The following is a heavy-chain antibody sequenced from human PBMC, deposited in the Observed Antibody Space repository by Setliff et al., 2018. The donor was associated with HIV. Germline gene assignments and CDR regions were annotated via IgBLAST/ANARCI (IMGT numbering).Heavy chain of an antibody. V-gene: IGHV4-39*07. CDR1: GGSISSNSYY. CDR2: VYHTGTT. J-gene: IGHJ4*02. D-gene: IGHD2-15*01. Sequence: PSETLSLTCTVSGGSISSNSYYWGWIRQPPGKGLEWIGNVYHTGTTYYKPSLRSRVTMSVDTSKNQFSLKLSSVTAADTAVYYCARGLLGAYFDYWGQGTLVTVSS. CDR3: ARGLLGAYFDY.